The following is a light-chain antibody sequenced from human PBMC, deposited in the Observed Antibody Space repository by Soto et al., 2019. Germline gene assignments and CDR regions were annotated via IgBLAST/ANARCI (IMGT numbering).Light chain of an antibody. Sequence: EIEMTRSRSTMSVSPGDRVTITCRASQSLTKILAWYQHKPVQSPRLLIYGGSARATGIPARFSGGVSGAEYTLTISSLQSEDFAIYYSQQYNNGPPGTFGRGTKVHI. CDR1: QSLTKI. CDR3: QQYNNGPPGT. J-gene: IGKJ4*01. CDR2: GGS. V-gene: IGKV3-15*01.